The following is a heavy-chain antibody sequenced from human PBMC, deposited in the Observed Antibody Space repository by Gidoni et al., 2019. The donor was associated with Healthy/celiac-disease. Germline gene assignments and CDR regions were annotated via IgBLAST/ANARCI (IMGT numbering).Heavy chain of an antibody. D-gene: IGHD6-19*01. V-gene: IGHV3-21*01. CDR2: ISSSSSYI. CDR3: ARAGIAVADPFDY. Sequence: EVQLVESGGGLVKPGGSLRLSCAASGFTFSSYSMNWVRQAPGKGLEWVSSISSSSSYIYYADSVKGRFTISRDNAKNSLYLQMNSLRAEDTAVYYCARAGIAVADPFDYWGQGTLVTVSS. J-gene: IGHJ4*02. CDR1: GFTFSSYS.